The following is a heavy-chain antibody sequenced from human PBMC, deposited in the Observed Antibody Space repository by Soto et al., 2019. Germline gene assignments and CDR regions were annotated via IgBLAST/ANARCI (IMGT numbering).Heavy chain of an antibody. CDR3: ASTAETPYGDYYNMDV. CDR1: GGSLSRYA. J-gene: IGHJ6*02. V-gene: IGHV1-69*13. Sequence: SVKVSCKASGGSLSRYATIWVRQAPGQGLEWMGGIIPIFGTTNYAQKFQDRVTITADESTTTAYMEVSSLRSEDTAVYYCASTAETPYGDYYNMDVWGQGTTVTVSS. D-gene: IGHD4-17*01. CDR2: IIPIFGTT.